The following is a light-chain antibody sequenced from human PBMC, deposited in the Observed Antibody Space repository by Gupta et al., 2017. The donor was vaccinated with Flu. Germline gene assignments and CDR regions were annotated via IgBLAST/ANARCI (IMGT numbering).Light chain of an antibody. V-gene: IGLV2-11*01. CDR3: SSDAGSDTWV. J-gene: IGLJ3*02. CDR1: SSDVGAYNY. Sequence: QSALTQPRSVSGSPGQSVTLSCTGTSSDVGAYNYVSWYQPPPGKAHNLMFYDVTERPSVVPDRFSGSKSGNTASLTISVPQPEEEADYHASSDAGSDTWVFGGGTKLTVL. CDR2: DVT.